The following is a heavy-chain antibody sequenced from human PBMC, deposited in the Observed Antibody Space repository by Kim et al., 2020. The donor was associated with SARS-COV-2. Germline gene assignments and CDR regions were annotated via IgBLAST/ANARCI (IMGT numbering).Heavy chain of an antibody. J-gene: IGHJ4*02. CDR2: TT. CDR3: TTDLDTNRGY. V-gene: IGHV3-15*06. D-gene: IGHD2-8*01. Sequence: TTNYAAPATGRFTISRDDSKNPLYLQMNSLKTEDPALYYCTTDLDTNRGYWGQGTLVTVSS.